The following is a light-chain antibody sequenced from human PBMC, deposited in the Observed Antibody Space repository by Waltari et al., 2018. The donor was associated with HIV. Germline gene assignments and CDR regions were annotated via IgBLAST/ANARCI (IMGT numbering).Light chain of an antibody. V-gene: IGLV3-1*01. Sequence: SSELTQAPSVSVSPGQTATLTCPGAQLGASNSSWYQQKPCQSPVLVIYQDTKRPSGISERFSGSNSGNTATLTISGTQAMDEADYYCQVWDNSSAVVFGGGTKLTVL. CDR3: QVWDNSSAVV. CDR1: QLGASN. CDR2: QDT. J-gene: IGLJ2*01.